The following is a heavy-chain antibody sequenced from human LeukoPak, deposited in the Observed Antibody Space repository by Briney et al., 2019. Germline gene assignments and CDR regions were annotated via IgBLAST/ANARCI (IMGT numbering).Heavy chain of an antibody. Sequence: SETLSLTCAVYGGSFSGYYWSWIRQPPGKGLEWIGEINHSGSTNYNPSLKSRVTISVDTSKNQFSLKLSSVTAADTAVYYCARVRREITMVRGVPDAFDIWGQGTMVTVSS. CDR3: ARVRREITMVRGVPDAFDI. D-gene: IGHD3-10*01. CDR2: INHSGST. CDR1: GGSFSGYY. J-gene: IGHJ3*02. V-gene: IGHV4-34*01.